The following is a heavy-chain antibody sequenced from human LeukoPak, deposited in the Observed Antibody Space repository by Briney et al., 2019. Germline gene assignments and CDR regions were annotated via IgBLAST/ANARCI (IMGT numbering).Heavy chain of an antibody. CDR1: GGSISSYY. D-gene: IGHD2-15*01. J-gene: IGHJ6*03. CDR2: IYTSGST. Sequence: SETLSLTCTVSGGSISSYYWSWIRQPPGKGLEWIGRIYTSGSTNYNPSLKSRVTISVDTSKNQFSLKLSSVTAADTAVYYCARAPAAGYYYYYYMDVWGKGTTVTISS. V-gene: IGHV4-4*08. CDR3: ARAPAAGYYYYYYMDV.